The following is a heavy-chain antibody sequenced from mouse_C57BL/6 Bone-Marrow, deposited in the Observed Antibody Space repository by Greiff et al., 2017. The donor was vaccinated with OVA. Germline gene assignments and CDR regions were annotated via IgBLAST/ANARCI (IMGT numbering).Heavy chain of an antibody. D-gene: IGHD1-3*01. CDR3: ARELRFYYFGY. V-gene: IGHV3-1*01. CDR2: ISYCGST. Sequence: EVKLVESGPGMVKPSQSLSLTCTVTGYSITSGYDWHWIRHFPGNKLEWMGYISYCGSTNYNPSLKSRIPITQNTSKNHFFLKLNSLTTEDTATYYYARELRFYYFGYWSQGTTLTVSS. CDR1: GYSITSGYD. J-gene: IGHJ2*01.